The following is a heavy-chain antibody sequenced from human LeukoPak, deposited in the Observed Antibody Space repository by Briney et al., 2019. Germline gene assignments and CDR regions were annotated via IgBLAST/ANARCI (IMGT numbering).Heavy chain of an antibody. CDR1: GGSISEYY. D-gene: IGHD1-26*01. V-gene: IGHV4-59*01. Sequence: SGTLSLTCSVSGGSISEYYWSWIRQPPGKGLEWIGHIYSSGSTNYNRSLKSRVTISLDTSRNQFSLEVNSVTAADTAVYYCARVSGSYFRSLYYFDYWGQGTLVTVSS. J-gene: IGHJ4*02. CDR2: IYSSGST. CDR3: ARVSGSYFRSLYYFDY.